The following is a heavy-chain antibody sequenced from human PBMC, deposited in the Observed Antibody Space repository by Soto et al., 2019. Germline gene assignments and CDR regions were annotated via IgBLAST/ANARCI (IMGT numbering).Heavy chain of an antibody. CDR1: GDSVSSNSAA. V-gene: IGHV6-1*01. CDR2: TYYRSKWYD. D-gene: IGHD1-26*01. J-gene: IGHJ6*02. CDR3: AREPQSGNYFHYYGFDV. Sequence: SQTLSLTCAISGDSVSSNSAAWSWIRQSPSRGLEWLGRTYYRSKWYDDFAVSVKSRITINPDTSKNQFSLQLSSVTPEDTAVYYCAREPQSGNYFHYYGFDVWGQGTTVTVSS.